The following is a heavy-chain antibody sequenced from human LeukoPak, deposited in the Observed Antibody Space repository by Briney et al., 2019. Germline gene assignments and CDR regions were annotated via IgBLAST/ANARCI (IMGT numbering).Heavy chain of an antibody. Sequence: SETLSLTCTVSGGSISSSSYYWGWIRQPPGKGLEWIVSIYYSGSTSYNPSLKSRVTISVDTSKNQFSLKLSSVTAADTAVYYCARDHDSSPHGPFDIWGQGTMVTVSS. V-gene: IGHV4-39*02. CDR3: ARDHDSSPHGPFDI. CDR1: GGSISSSSYY. J-gene: IGHJ3*02. CDR2: IYYSGST. D-gene: IGHD3-22*01.